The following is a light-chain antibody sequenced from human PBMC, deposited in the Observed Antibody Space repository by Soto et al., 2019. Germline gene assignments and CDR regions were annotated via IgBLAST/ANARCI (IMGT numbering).Light chain of an antibody. J-gene: IGKJ4*01. CDR1: QNLLSSSNTRTS. V-gene: IGKV4-1*01. CDR2: WAS. Sequence: IVMTQSPHSLAVSLGERATFNCTSSQNLLSSSNTRTSLAWYQQKPGHPPKLLIYWASTRESGLPDRFSSSGPLTDFTPAIRSLLAEDGALFYCQQYYATPLNFGGGTKVES. CDR3: QQYYATPLN.